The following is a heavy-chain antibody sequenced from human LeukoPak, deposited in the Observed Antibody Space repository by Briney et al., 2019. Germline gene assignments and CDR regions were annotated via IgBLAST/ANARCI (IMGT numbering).Heavy chain of an antibody. Sequence: GGSLRLSCAASGFTLSSYEMNWVRLAPGKGLEWVSAIGGSGDHTYYADSVKGRFTISRDNSKTTLFLQMNSLRAEDTAVYYCAKDLHDYGNYVGWFDSWGPGTLVTVSS. CDR2: IGGSGDHT. CDR3: AKDLHDYGNYVGWFDS. V-gene: IGHV3-23*01. J-gene: IGHJ5*01. D-gene: IGHD4-11*01. CDR1: GFTLSSYE.